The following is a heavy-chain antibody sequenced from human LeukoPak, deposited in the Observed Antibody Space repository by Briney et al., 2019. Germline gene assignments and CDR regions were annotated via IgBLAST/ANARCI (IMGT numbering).Heavy chain of an antibody. Sequence: SETLSLTCRVSGGSISSSSYYWGWIRQPPGKGLEWIASIYYSGETFYNPSLKSGVAISADTSNNEVFLDLYSVTAADTAVYYCAETNTQDWFDPWGQGTLVTVSS. CDR1: GGSISSSSYY. J-gene: IGHJ5*02. V-gene: IGHV4-39*07. D-gene: IGHD1/OR15-1a*01. CDR2: IYYSGET. CDR3: AETNTQDWFDP.